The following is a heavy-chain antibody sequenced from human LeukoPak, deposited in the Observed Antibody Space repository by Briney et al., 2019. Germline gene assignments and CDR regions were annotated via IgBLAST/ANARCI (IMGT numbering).Heavy chain of an antibody. Sequence: PGGSLRLSCAASGCTFDDYSMHWVRQAPGKGLEWFSGISWNSGSIGYADSVTGRFTISRDNAKNSLYLQMNSLSAEDMALYYCAQGGGGTNYYYMDVWGKGTTVTISS. V-gene: IGHV3-9*03. J-gene: IGHJ6*03. CDR3: AQGGGGTNYYYMDV. D-gene: IGHD1-1*01. CDR2: ISWNSGSI. CDR1: GCTFDDYS.